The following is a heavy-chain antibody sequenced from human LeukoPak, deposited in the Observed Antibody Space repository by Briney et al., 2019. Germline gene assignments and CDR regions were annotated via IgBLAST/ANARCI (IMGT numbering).Heavy chain of an antibody. Sequence: GGSLRLSCAASGFTFSSYSMNWVRQAPGKGLEWVSYITSSSSTIYYADSVKGRFTISRDNAKNSLYLQMNSLRAEDTAVYYCAREYASSYYMDVWGKGTTVTVSS. V-gene: IGHV3-48*04. D-gene: IGHD2-2*01. CDR2: ITSSSSTI. J-gene: IGHJ6*03. CDR3: AREYASSYYMDV. CDR1: GFTFSSYS.